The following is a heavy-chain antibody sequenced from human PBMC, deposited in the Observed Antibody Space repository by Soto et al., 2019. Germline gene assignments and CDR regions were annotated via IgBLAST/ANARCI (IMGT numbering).Heavy chain of an antibody. Sequence: EVQLEESGGGLVQPGGSLRLSCAVSGLIVSSNYMSWVRQAPGKGLEWVSVLYSGGDTYYADSVRGRFTISRHNSKNTLFLQMNSLRAEDTAVYYCARGPYGTGGDYYYGMDVWGQGTTVTVSS. CDR2: LYSGGDT. CDR3: ARGPYGTGGDYYYGMDV. V-gene: IGHV3-53*04. D-gene: IGHD3-10*01. CDR1: GLIVSSNY. J-gene: IGHJ6*02.